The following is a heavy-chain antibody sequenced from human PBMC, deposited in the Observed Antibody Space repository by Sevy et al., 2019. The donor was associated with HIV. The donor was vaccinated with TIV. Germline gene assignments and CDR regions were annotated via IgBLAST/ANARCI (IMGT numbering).Heavy chain of an antibody. CDR2: ISWDTVNI. CDR1: GFIFDDYA. J-gene: IGHJ4*02. D-gene: IGHD3-9*01. V-gene: IGHV3-9*01. Sequence: GGSLRLSCAASGFIFDDYAMHWVRQAPGKGLEWVSGISWDTVNIGYADSVKGGFTISRDNAKNSLYLQMNSLRAEDTALYYCTKDKRRYDILTRGGYFDYWGQGTLVTVSS. CDR3: TKDKRRYDILTRGGYFDY.